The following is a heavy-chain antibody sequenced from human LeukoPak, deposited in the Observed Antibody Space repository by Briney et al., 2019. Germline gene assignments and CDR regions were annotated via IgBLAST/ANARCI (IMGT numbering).Heavy chain of an antibody. CDR3: ARGHYDSSGYLNAFDI. J-gene: IGHJ3*02. Sequence: SETLSLTCTVSGGSLSDYCWTWVRQPPGKGLEWIGYIYYSGSTNYNPSLKSRVTISVDTSKNQFSLKLSSVTAADTAVYYCARGHYDSSGYLNAFDIWGQGTMVTVSA. V-gene: IGHV4-59*01. CDR2: IYYSGST. CDR1: GGSLSDYC. D-gene: IGHD3-22*01.